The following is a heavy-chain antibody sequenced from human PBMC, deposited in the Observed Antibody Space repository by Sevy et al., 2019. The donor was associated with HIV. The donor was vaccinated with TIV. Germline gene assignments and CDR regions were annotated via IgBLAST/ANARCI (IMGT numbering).Heavy chain of an antibody. CDR2: FDPEDGET. Sequence: ASVKVSCKVSGSTLSRLSMHWVRQVPGKGLEWMGSFDPEDGETIYARKFQGRVSMTGDTSTDTAYMELSSLRSEDTAVYYCATTKDYYESYGSPFDYWGQGTLVTVSS. J-gene: IGHJ4*02. CDR1: GSTLSRLS. D-gene: IGHD3-22*01. V-gene: IGHV1-24*01. CDR3: ATTKDYYESYGSPFDY.